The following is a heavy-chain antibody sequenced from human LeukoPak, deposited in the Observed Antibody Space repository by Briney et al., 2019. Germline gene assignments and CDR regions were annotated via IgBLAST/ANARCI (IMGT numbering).Heavy chain of an antibody. V-gene: IGHV1-2*02. CDR3: ARGENSSGYYYIPDY. CDR1: GYTFTGYY. CDR2: ISPNSGGT. Sequence: ASVRVSCEASGYTFTGYYMHWVRQAPGQGLEWMGWISPNSGGTNYAQKFQGRVTMTRDTSISTAYMELSRLRSDDTAVYYCARGENSSGYYYIPDYWGQGTLVTVSS. D-gene: IGHD3-22*01. J-gene: IGHJ4*02.